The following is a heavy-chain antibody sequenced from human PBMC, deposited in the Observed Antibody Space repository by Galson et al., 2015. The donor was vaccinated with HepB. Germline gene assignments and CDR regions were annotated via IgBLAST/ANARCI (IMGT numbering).Heavy chain of an antibody. V-gene: IGHV3-30-3*01. Sequence: SLRLSCAASGFTFSSYAMHWVRQAPGKGLEWVAVISYDGSNKYYADSVKGRFTISRDNSKNTLYLQMNSLRAEDTAVYYCASKGGARFGELVISWGQGTLVTVSS. CDR2: ISYDGSNK. D-gene: IGHD3-10*01. CDR1: GFTFSSYA. CDR3: ASKGGARFGELVIS. J-gene: IGHJ5*02.